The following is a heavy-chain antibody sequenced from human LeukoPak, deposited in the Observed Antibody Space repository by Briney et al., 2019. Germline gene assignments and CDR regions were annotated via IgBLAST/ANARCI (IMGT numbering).Heavy chain of an antibody. V-gene: IGHV4-34*01. Sequence: SETLSLTCAVYGGSFSGYYWSRIRQPPGKGLEWIGEINHSGSTNYNPSLKSRVTISVDTSKNQFSLKLSSVTAADTAVYYCAIDRITIFGVVLDYWGQGTLVTVSS. CDR3: AIDRITIFGVVLDY. D-gene: IGHD3-3*01. J-gene: IGHJ4*02. CDR2: INHSGST. CDR1: GGSFSGYY.